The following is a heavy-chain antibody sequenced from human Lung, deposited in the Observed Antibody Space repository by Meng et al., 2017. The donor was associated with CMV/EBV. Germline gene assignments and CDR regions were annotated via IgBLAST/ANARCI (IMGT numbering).Heavy chain of an antibody. CDR1: GFTFSSYG. D-gene: IGHD2-2*01. CDR3: AKVRVGHCSSTSCDDY. V-gene: IGHV3-30*02. CDR2: IRYDGSNK. Sequence: GGSLRLXCAASGFTFSSYGMHWVRQAPGKGLEWVAFIRYDGSNKYYADSVKGRFTISRDNSKKTLYLQMNSLRAEDTAVYYGAKVRVGHCSSTSCDDYWGQGTXVTVSS. J-gene: IGHJ4*02.